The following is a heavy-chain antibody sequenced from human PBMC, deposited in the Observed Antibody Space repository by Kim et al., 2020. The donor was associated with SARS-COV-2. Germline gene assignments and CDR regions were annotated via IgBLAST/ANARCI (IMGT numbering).Heavy chain of an antibody. Sequence: SVKVSCKASGGTFSSYAISWVRQAPGQGLEWMGGIIPIFGTANYAQKFQGRVTITADESTSTAYMELSSLRSEDTAVYYCARDPSDIVVGTERFDSWGQGTLVTVSS. CDR1: GGTFSSYA. J-gene: IGHJ5*01. V-gene: IGHV1-69*13. D-gene: IGHD2-2*01. CDR2: IIPIFGTA. CDR3: ARDPSDIVVGTERFDS.